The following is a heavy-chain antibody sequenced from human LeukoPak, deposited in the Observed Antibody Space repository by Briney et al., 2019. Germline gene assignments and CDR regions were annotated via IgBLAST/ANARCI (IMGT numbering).Heavy chain of an antibody. Sequence: PGGSLRLSCAASGFTFSTYGTHWVRQAPGKGLEWVAVLGSDGRTTYYADSVKGRFTISRDNAKNSLYLQMNSLRAEDTAVYYCATYLWFGDIAWGQGTLVTVSS. CDR3: ATYLWFGDIA. V-gene: IGHV3-33*03. CDR2: LGSDGRTT. D-gene: IGHD3-10*01. J-gene: IGHJ5*02. CDR1: GFTFSTYG.